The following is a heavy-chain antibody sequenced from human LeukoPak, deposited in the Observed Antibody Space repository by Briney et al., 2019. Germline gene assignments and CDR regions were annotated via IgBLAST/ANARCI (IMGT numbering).Heavy chain of an antibody. CDR3: ARVPTTMTTRVHFDY. Sequence: SETLSLTCTVSGGSISSYYWSWIRRPPGKGLEWIGYIHYTGSTKNNPSLKSRVIISQDTPNNQFSLTVNSVTAADTAVYYCARVPTTMTTRVHFDYWGRGTLVTVSS. CDR2: IHYTGST. J-gene: IGHJ4*02. CDR1: GGSISSYY. D-gene: IGHD4-17*01. V-gene: IGHV4-59*01.